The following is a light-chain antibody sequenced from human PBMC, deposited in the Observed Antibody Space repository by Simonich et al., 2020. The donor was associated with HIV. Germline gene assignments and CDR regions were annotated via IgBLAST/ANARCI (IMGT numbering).Light chain of an antibody. CDR2: DAS. CDR3: QQSYSTPPYT. Sequence: DIQMTQSPSSLSASVGDRVTITCRASQGISNSLAWYEPKPGTAPKVLLYDASNLETGVPSRFSGSGSGTDFTLTISSLQPEDFATYYCQQSYSTPPYTFGQGTKLEIK. V-gene: IGKV1-39*01. J-gene: IGKJ2*01. CDR1: QGISNS.